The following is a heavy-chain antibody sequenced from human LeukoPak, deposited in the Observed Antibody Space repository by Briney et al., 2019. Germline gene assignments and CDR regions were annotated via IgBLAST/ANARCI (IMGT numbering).Heavy chain of an antibody. D-gene: IGHD3-3*01. CDR2: MNPNSGNT. V-gene: IGHV1-8*01. CDR1: GYTFTSYD. CDR3: ARRPPYDFWSGYSEDYYYDYYMDV. Sequence: ASVKVSCKASGYTFTSYDINWVRQATGQGLEWMGWMNPNSGNTGYAQKFQGRVTMTRNTSISTAYMELSSLRSEDTAVYYCARRPPYDFWSGYSEDYYYDYYMDVWGKGTTVTVSS. J-gene: IGHJ6*03.